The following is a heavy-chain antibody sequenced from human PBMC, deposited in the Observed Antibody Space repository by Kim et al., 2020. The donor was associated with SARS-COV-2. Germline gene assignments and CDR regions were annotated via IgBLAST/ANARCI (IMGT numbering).Heavy chain of an antibody. J-gene: IGHJ4*02. CDR2: ISYDGSNK. D-gene: IGHD2-2*01. Sequence: GGSLRLSCAASGFTFSSYAMHWVRQAPGKGLEWVAVISYDGSNKYYADSVKGRFTISRDNSKNTLYLQMNSLRAEDTAVYYCASGVVVPAGWGQGTLVTVSS. CDR3: ASGVVVPAG. CDR1: GFTFSSYA. V-gene: IGHV3-30-3*01.